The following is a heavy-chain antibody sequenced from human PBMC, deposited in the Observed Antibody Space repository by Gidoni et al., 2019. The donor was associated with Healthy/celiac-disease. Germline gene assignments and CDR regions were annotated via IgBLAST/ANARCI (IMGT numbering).Heavy chain of an antibody. CDR3: ARDRRLVVVAAMGGFDP. V-gene: IGHV1-69*08. CDR2: IIPILGIA. J-gene: IGHJ5*02. D-gene: IGHD2-15*01. CDR1: GGTFSSYT. Sequence: QVQLVQSGAEVKKPGSSVKGSCKASGGTFSSYTISWVRQAPGQGLEWMGRIIPILGIANYAQKFQGRVTITADKSTSTAYMELSSLRSEDTAVYYCARDRRLVVVAAMGGFDPWGQGTLVTVSS.